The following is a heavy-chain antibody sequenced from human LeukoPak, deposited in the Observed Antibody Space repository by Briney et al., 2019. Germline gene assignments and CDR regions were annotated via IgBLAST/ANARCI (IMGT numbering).Heavy chain of an antibody. CDR3: ATRGVNPHPYYFDY. Sequence: GGSLRLSCAASGFTFSSYGMHWVRQAPGKGLEWVAFIRYDGSNKYYADSVKGRFTVSRDNSKNTLYLQMNSLRAEDTAVYYCATRGVNPHPYYFDYRGQGTLVTVSS. CDR1: GFTFSSYG. CDR2: IRYDGSNK. D-gene: IGHD3-10*01. V-gene: IGHV3-30*02. J-gene: IGHJ4*02.